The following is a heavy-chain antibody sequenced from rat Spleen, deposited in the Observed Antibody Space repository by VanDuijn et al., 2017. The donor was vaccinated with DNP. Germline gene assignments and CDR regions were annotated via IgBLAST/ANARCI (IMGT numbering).Heavy chain of an antibody. CDR2: NSHDGSST. Sequence: EVQLVESGGGLVQPGRSLKLSCVGSGFTFSDYNMAWVRQAPKKGLEWVATNSHDGSSTNYRDSVKGRFTCSRDNAKSTLYLQIDSLRSEDTATYYCARPDYWGQGVMVTVSS. CDR3: ARPDY. CDR1: GFTFSDYN. J-gene: IGHJ2*01. V-gene: IGHV5-7*01.